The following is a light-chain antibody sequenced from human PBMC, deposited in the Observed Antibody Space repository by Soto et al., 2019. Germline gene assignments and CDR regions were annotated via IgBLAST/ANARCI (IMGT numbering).Light chain of an antibody. V-gene: IGKV1-6*02. CDR1: QDIRNY. Sequence: ATQLTQSPSSLSASVGDTVNISCRASQDIRNYLGWYQQKPGRAPTLLIYLASTLQSGVPLRFSGSGSGTHFTLTISSLQPEDFSTYYCLQDNNYPLTFGAGTRVDFK. CDR3: LQDNNYPLT. CDR2: LAS. J-gene: IGKJ4*01.